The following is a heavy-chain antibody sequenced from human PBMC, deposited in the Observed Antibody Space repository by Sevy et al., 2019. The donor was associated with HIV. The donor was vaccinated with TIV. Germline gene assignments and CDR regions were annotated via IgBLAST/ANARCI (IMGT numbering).Heavy chain of an antibody. Sequence: GGSLRLSCTVSEFTFGHYTMSWVRQAPGKGLEWVAVISSDGTKEYYADSVKGRFTISRDNSKNTMYLQMNSLRVEDTAVYYCARDLPSAVTDPFYYYGLAVWGQGTTVTVSS. CDR1: EFTFGHYT. V-gene: IGHV3-30*04. J-gene: IGHJ6*02. CDR3: ARDLPSAVTDPFYYYGLAV. CDR2: ISSDGTKE. D-gene: IGHD2-21*02.